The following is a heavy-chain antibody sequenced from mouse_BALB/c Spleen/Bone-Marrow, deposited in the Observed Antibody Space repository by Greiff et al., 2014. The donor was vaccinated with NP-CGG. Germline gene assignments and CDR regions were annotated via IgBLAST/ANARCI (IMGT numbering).Heavy chain of an antibody. CDR1: GYIFTSYW. CDR3: AREYGNYNYALDY. J-gene: IGHJ4*01. CDR2: IYPGTGTT. V-gene: IGHV1S132*01. D-gene: IGHD2-10*02. Sequence: VQLQQSGAELVRPGASVKLSCTTSGYIFTSYWIHWVKQRSGQGLEWIARIYPGTGTTFYNEKFKGKATLTADQSSSTAYLQLSSLKSEDSAVYVCAREYGNYNYALDYWGQGTSVTVSS.